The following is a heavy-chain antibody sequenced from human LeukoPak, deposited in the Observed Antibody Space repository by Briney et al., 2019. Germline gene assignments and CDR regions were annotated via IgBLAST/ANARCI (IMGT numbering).Heavy chain of an antibody. CDR3: ARVGGSAAGAFDI. J-gene: IGHJ3*02. CDR1: GFTFSSYA. Sequence: GGSLRLSCAASGFTFSSYAMHWVRQAPGKGLEWVAVISYDGSNKYYADSVKGRFTIPRDNSKNTLYLQMNSLRAEDTAVYYCARVGGSAAGAFDIWGQGTMVTVSS. D-gene: IGHD3-16*01. CDR2: ISYDGSNK. V-gene: IGHV3-30-3*01.